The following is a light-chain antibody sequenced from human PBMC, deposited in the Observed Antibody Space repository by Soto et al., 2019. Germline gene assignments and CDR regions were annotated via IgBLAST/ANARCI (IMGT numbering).Light chain of an antibody. CDR2: AAS. Sequence: IQMTQSPSSLSASVGDRVSITCRASQGIGSYLAWYQQKPGKAPNLLIYAASTLQSGVPSRFSGSGSGTDFTLTISSLQPEDFATYYCHQLNNYPLTFGGGTKVDIK. CDR1: QGIGSY. V-gene: IGKV1-9*01. CDR3: HQLNNYPLT. J-gene: IGKJ4*01.